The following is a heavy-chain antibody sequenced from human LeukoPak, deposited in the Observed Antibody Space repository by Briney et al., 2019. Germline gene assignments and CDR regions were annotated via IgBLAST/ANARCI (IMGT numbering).Heavy chain of an antibody. CDR2: IWYDGSKT. J-gene: IGHJ4*02. V-gene: IGHV3-33*06. CDR3: AKPDCGGECSMFDY. CDR1: RFTLHDYG. D-gene: IGHD2-21*01. Sequence: GRSLRLSCVVSRFTLHDYGMHWVRQAPGKGLEWVALIWYDGSKTLYADSVKGRFTISRDTSKNTMYLQMNNLRVDDTAVYYCAKPDCGGECSMFDYWGQGTLVTVSS.